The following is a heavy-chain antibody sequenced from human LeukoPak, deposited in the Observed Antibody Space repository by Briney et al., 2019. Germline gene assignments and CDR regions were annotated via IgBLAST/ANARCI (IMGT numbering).Heavy chain of an antibody. CDR3: ARARTSGSHLPDY. Sequence: GGSLRLSCAASGFTFSTYAMSWVRQAPGKGLAWVSTISGSGANTYYADSVRGRFTISRDNSKNTLYLHMNSLRAEDTAVYYCARARTSGSHLPDYWGQGTLVTVSS. J-gene: IGHJ4*02. V-gene: IGHV3-23*01. D-gene: IGHD1-26*01. CDR2: ISGSGANT. CDR1: GFTFSTYA.